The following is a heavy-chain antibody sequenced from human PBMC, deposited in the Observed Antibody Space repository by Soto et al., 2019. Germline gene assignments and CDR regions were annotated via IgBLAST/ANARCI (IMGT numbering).Heavy chain of an antibody. CDR2: IFSNDEK. J-gene: IGHJ5*02. Sequence: QVTWKESGPVLVKPTETLTLTCTVSGFSLSNARIGVSWIRQPPGKALEWLAHIFSNDEKSYSTSLKSRLTISKDTSKSQVLLTMTNMDSVDTATYYCARESYDILTGLFFRFDPWGQGTLVTVSS. D-gene: IGHD3-9*01. V-gene: IGHV2-26*01. CDR3: ARESYDILTGLFFRFDP. CDR1: GFSLSNARIG.